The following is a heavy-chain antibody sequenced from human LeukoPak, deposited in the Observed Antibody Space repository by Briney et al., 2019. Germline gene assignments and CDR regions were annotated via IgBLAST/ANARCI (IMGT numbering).Heavy chain of an antibody. J-gene: IGHJ4*02. CDR1: GYTFTGYY. CDR2: INPNSGGT. CDR3: ARGPYYYGSGSYYGY. V-gene: IGHV1-2*02. D-gene: IGHD3-10*01. Sequence: ASVKVSCKVSGYTFTGYYMHWVRQAPGQGLEWMGWINPNSGGTNYAQKFQGRVTMTRDTSISTAYMELSRLRSDDTAVYYCARGPYYYGSGSYYGYWGQGTLVTVSS.